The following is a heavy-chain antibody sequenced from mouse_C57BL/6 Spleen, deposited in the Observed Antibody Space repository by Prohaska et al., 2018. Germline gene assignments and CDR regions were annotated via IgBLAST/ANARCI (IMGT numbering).Heavy chain of an antibody. CDR2: IRLKSDNYAT. Sequence: EVKLEESGGGLVQPGGSMKLSCVASGFTFSNYWLNWVRQSPEKGLEWVAQIRLKSDNYATQYAEAVKGRFTISRDDSKSSVYLQMNNLMAEDTGIYYCTADPNAYWGQGTLVTVSA. CDR3: TADPNAY. J-gene: IGHJ3*01. CDR1: GFTFSNYW. V-gene: IGHV6-3*01.